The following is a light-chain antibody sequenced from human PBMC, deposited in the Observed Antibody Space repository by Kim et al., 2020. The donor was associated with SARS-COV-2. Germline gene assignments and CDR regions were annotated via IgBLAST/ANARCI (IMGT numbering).Light chain of an antibody. Sequence: VSPEGRATLSCRTSQSVGTNVAWYQQKPGQAPRLLIYGASTRATGIPARFSGSGSGTEFTLSISSLQSEDFAIYHCQQHNNWPRTFGQGTKVDIK. CDR3: QQHNNWPRT. V-gene: IGKV3D-15*01. J-gene: IGKJ1*01. CDR2: GAS. CDR1: QSVGTN.